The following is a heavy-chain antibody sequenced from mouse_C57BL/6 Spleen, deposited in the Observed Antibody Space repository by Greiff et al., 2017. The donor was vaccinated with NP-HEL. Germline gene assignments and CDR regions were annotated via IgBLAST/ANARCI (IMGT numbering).Heavy chain of an antibody. CDR2: ISSGGSYT. CDR3: ARHGYDYDGCYYAMDY. Sequence: EVQGVESGGDLVKPGGSLKLSCAASGFTFSSYGMSWVRQTPDKRLEWVATISSGGSYTYYPDSVKGRFTISRDNAKNSLYLQMSSLKSEDTAMYYCARHGYDYDGCYYAMDYWGQGTSVTVSS. V-gene: IGHV5-6*01. CDR1: GFTFSSYG. D-gene: IGHD2-4*01. J-gene: IGHJ4*01.